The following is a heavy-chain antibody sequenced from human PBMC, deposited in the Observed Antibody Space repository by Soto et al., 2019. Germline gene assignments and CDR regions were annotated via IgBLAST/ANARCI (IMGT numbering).Heavy chain of an antibody. CDR2: IYWDDDK. CDR1: GFSLSTTGVG. Sequence: GPTLVNPTQTLTLTCTFSGFSLSTTGVGVGWIRQPPGKALEWLALIYWDDDKRYNPSLNSRLTITKDTSKNQVVLAMTNMDPVDTATFYCVQSRCGGDCLQSYSSHSYYGLDVWGQGTTVTVSS. D-gene: IGHD2-21*02. CDR3: VQSRCGGDCLQSYSSHSYYGLDV. J-gene: IGHJ6*02. V-gene: IGHV2-5*02.